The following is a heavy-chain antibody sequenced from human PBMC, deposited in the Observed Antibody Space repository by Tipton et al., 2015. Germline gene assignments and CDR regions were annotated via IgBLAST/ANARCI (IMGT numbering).Heavy chain of an antibody. J-gene: IGHJ4*02. V-gene: IGHV4-4*02. CDR1: GGSISSYY. CDR3: ASGIAVANFDY. D-gene: IGHD6-19*01. Sequence: TLSLTCSVSGGSISSYYWSWVRQPPGKGLEWIGEIFHSGSTNYNPSLKSRVTVSVDKSKNQFSLNLSSVTAADTAVYYCASGIAVANFDYWGQGTLVTVSS. CDR2: IFHSGST.